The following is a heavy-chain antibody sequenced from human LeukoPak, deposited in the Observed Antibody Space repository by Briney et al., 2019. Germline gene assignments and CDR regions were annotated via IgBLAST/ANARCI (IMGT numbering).Heavy chain of an antibody. J-gene: IGHJ4*02. CDR1: GGSFSGYY. V-gene: IGHV4-34*01. CDR2: INHSGST. Sequence: SETLSLTCAVYGGSFSGYYWSWIRHPPGKGLEWIGEINHSGSTNYNPSLKSRVTISVDTSKNQFSLELSSVTAADTAVYYCARGGAYYYGSGSYRAFYSFDYWGQGTLVTVSS. D-gene: IGHD3-10*01. CDR3: ARGGAYYYGSGSYRAFYSFDY.